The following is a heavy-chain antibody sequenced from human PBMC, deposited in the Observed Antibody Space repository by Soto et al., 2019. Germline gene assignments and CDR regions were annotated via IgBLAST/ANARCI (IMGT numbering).Heavy chain of an antibody. CDR2: TSPRTGGA. J-gene: IGHJ5*01. CDR1: GYTFTAYY. V-gene: IGHV1-2*02. CDR3: ARSSGSYSKWFES. Sequence: GASVKVSCKTSGYTFTAYYMHWLRQAPGHGLEWLGWTSPRTGGAKYSHKFQGRVSMTRNTSITTAYMELTGLSTDDTAVYYCARSSGSYSKWFESWGQGTLVTVSS. D-gene: IGHD3-10*01.